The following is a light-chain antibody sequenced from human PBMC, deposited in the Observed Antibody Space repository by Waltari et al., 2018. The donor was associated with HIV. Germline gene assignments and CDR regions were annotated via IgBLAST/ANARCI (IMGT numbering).Light chain of an antibody. J-gene: IGLJ3*02. CDR3: CSYAGNTTWV. CDR1: SSDVGYYEL. V-gene: IGLV2-23*02. Sequence: QSALTQPASVSGSPGQSITISCSGTSSDVGYYELVSWYQHHPDRAPKLIISGVNKRPSVISDRFSCSKSGNTASLTISGLQSDDETDYYCCSYAGNTTWVFGGGTKLTVL. CDR2: GVN.